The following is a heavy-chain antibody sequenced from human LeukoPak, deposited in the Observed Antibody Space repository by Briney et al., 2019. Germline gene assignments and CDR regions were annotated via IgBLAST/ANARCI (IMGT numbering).Heavy chain of an antibody. CDR3: ARLDSSGYYYSYFDY. J-gene: IGHJ4*02. CDR1: GGSISNYY. V-gene: IGHV4-59*08. CDR2: IYYSGST. Sequence: SETLSLTCTVSGGSISNYYWSWIRQPPGKGLEWIGYIYYSGSTNYNPPLKSRVTISVDTSKNQFSLKLSSVTAADTAVYYCARLDSSGYYYSYFDYWGQGTLVTVSS. D-gene: IGHD3-22*01.